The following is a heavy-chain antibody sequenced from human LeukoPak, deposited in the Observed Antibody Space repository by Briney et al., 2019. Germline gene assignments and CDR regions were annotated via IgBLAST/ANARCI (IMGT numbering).Heavy chain of an antibody. CDR1: GFTFSSYG. D-gene: IGHD3-16*01. J-gene: IGHJ3*02. Sequence: GGSLRLSCAASGFTFSSYGMHWVRQAPGKGLEWVAFIRYDGSNKYYADSVKGRFTISRDNSKNTLYLQMNSLRAEDTAVYYCAKDGPSPPVTYDYVWGSYEDDAFDIWGQGTMVTVSS. CDR3: AKDGPSPPVTYDYVWGSYEDDAFDI. CDR2: IRYDGSNK. V-gene: IGHV3-30*02.